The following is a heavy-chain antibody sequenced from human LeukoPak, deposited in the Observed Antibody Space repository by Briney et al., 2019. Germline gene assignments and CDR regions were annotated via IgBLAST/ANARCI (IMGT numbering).Heavy chain of an antibody. CDR1: GGSSNVYY. D-gene: IGHD3-16*01. Sequence: SETLSLTCSVYGGSSNVYYWSRIRQSPWKGLEYIAEINLGGSTNFNPSLKSRVTISVDTSKNHFSLKVSSVTAADTALYYCALRHPISFHFDYWGQGNLVTVSS. V-gene: IGHV4-34*01. CDR3: ALRHPISFHFDY. CDR2: INLGGST. J-gene: IGHJ4*02.